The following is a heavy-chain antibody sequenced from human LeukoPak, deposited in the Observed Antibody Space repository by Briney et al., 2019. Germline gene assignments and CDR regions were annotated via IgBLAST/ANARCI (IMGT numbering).Heavy chain of an antibody. D-gene: IGHD3-16*02. Sequence: GGSLRLSCAGSGFTFSSYWMHWVRHAPGKGLVWVSRISTDASSKTYADSVKGRFTISRDNAKGTLYLQMNSLRAEDTAVYYCAREFYDYVWGTYRPSGFDYWGQGTLVTVSS. V-gene: IGHV3-74*01. J-gene: IGHJ4*02. CDR3: AREFYDYVWGTYRPSGFDY. CDR2: ISTDASSK. CDR1: GFTFSSYW.